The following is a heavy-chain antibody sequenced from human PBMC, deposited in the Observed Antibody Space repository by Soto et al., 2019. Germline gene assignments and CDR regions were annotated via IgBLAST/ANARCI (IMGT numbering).Heavy chain of an antibody. J-gene: IGHJ4*02. Sequence: PGGSLRLSCAASGFTFRTYRMHWVRQAPGKGLEWVAVTSYDGSNKYYEDSVKGRFTISRDKSKNTLYLQMNSLRAEDTAVYYCAKDRRALGGIVDYWGQGTLVTVSS. CDR3: AKDRRALGGIVDY. D-gene: IGHD3-16*01. V-gene: IGHV3-30*18. CDR1: GFTFRTYR. CDR2: TSYDGSNK.